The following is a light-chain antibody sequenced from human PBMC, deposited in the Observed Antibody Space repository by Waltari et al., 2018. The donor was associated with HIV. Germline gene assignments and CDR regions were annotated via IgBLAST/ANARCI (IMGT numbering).Light chain of an antibody. J-gene: IGKJ3*01. CDR1: QDINRY. Sequence: DIQLTQSPYFLSASVGVRVTITCRASQDINRYLAWYQQEPGKAPNLLISAASTLLSGVPSRFSGSGSGTEFTLTITSLQPEDFATYYCQQLYRYPLTFGPGTTVDI. CDR2: AAS. V-gene: IGKV1-9*01. CDR3: QQLYRYPLT.